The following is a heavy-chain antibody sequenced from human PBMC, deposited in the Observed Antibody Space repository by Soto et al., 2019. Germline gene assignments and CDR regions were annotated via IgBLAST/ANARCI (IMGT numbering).Heavy chain of an antibody. D-gene: IGHD3-3*01. CDR2: INHSGST. Sequence: SETLSLTCAVYGGSFSGYYWSWIRQPPGKGLEWIGEINHSGSTTYNPSLKSRVTISVDTSKNQFSLKLSSVTAADTAVYYCARVQLLRFLEWTYYYYYGMHVSGQGTTVTVSS. V-gene: IGHV4-34*01. CDR3: ARVQLLRFLEWTYYYYYGMHV. CDR1: GGSFSGYY. J-gene: IGHJ6*02.